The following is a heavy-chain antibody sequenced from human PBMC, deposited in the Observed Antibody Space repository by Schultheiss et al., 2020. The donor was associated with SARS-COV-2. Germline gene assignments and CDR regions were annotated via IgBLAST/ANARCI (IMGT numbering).Heavy chain of an antibody. CDR3: ASGAGYDSPHFDY. J-gene: IGHJ4*02. CDR1: GYSFTSYW. D-gene: IGHD5-12*01. Sequence: GESLPLSCTGSGYSFTSYWIGWVRQMPGKGLEWMGIIYPGDSDTRYSPSFQGQVTISADKSSSTAYLQGSSLKASDTAMYYCASGAGYDSPHFDYWGQGTLVTVSS. CDR2: IYPGDSDT. V-gene: IGHV5-51*01.